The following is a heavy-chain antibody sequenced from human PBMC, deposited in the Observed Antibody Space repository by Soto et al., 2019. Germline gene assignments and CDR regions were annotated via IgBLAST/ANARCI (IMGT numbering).Heavy chain of an antibody. D-gene: IGHD2-15*01. CDR3: ARDRAAAY. CDR2: IGPDGTDI. J-gene: IGHJ4*02. V-gene: IGHV3-74*03. CDR1: GFTFGNFW. Sequence: GGSLRLSCSDSGFTFGNFWIHWVRQAPGKGLEWVSHIGPDGTDIVYADSVKGRFTISRDNAKNSLYLQMDSLRAEDTAVYYCARDRAAAYWGQGTLVTVSS.